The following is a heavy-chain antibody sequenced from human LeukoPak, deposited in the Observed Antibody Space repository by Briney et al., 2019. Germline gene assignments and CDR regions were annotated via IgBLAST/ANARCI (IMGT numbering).Heavy chain of an antibody. Sequence: SETLSLTCAVYGGSFSGYYWSWIRQPPGKGLEWIGEINHSGSTNYNPSLKSRVTISVDTSKNQFSLKLSSVTAADTAVYYCARARHGVDYWGQGTLVTVSS. J-gene: IGHJ4*02. CDR2: INHSGST. CDR1: GGSFSGYY. V-gene: IGHV4-34*01. D-gene: IGHD5-24*01. CDR3: ARARHGVDY.